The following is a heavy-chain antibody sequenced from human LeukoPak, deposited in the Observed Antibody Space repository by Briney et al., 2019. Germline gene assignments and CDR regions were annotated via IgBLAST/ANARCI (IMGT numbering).Heavy chain of an antibody. CDR2: INPNSGGT. CDR3: ATGSTRRYCSGGSCLFFDY. D-gene: IGHD2-15*01. V-gene: IGHV1-2*02. CDR1: GDTFTGYY. J-gene: IGHJ4*02. Sequence: GASVKVSCKASGDTFTGYYMHWVRQAPGQGLEWMGWINPNSGGTNYAQKFQGRVTMTRDTSISTAYMELSRLRSDDTAVYYCATGSTRRYCSGGSCLFFDYWGQGTLVTVSS.